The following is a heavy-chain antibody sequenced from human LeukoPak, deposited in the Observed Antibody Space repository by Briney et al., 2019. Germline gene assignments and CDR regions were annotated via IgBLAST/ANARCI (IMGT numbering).Heavy chain of an antibody. J-gene: IGHJ4*02. CDR3: AALKGDTARDFDY. CDR2: IDPSDSYT. CDR1: GYSFTSYW. D-gene: IGHD5-18*01. Sequence: GESLKISCKGSGYSFTSYWITWVRQMPGKGLEWMGRIDPSDSYTNYSPSFQGHVTTSADKSISTAYLQWSSLKASDTAIYYCAALKGDTARDFDYWGQGTLVTVSS. V-gene: IGHV5-10-1*01.